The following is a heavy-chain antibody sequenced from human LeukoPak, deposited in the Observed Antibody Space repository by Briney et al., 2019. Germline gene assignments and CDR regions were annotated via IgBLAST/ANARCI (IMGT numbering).Heavy chain of an antibody. CDR3: ARVPSYYYGSGSQY. CDR2: ISAYNGNT. D-gene: IGHD3-10*01. J-gene: IGHJ4*02. CDR1: GYTFTSYG. Sequence: ASVKVSCKASGYTFTSYGISWVRQAPGQGLEWMGWISAYNGNTNYAQKLQGRVTMTTDTSTSTAYMELRSLRSDDTAVYYCARVPSYYYGSGSQYWGQGTLVTVPS. V-gene: IGHV1-18*01.